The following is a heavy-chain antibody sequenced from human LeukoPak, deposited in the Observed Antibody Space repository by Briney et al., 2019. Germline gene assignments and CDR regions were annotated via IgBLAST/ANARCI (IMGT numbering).Heavy chain of an antibody. D-gene: IGHD4-23*01. V-gene: IGHV3-23*01. CDR3: ATVTNDYGGLYYFDY. Sequence: GGSLRLSCAASGFTFSSYSMNWVRQAPGKGLEWVSTISGSGGSTYYADSVKGRFTISRDNSKNTLYLQMNSLGAEDTAVYYCATVTNDYGGLYYFDYWGQGTLVTVSS. CDR1: GFTFSSYS. J-gene: IGHJ4*02. CDR2: ISGSGGST.